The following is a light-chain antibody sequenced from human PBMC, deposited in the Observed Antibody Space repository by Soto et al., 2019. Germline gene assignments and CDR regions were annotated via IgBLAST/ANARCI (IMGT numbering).Light chain of an antibody. Sequence: ETGMTQSAGTVSVSPGERATLSCRASQSVTNNLAWYQHKPGQAPRLLIYGASTRATGIPARFSGSGSGTEFTLTFSSLQSEDFAVYYCQQYNNWPLTFGQGTKVDI. CDR3: QQYNNWPLT. J-gene: IGKJ1*01. CDR1: QSVTNN. V-gene: IGKV3-15*01. CDR2: GAS.